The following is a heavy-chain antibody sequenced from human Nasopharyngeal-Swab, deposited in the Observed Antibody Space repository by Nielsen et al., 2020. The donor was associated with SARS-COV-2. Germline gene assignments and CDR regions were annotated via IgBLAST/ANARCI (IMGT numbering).Heavy chain of an antibody. CDR1: AGTFSSYA. D-gene: IGHD3-10*01. J-gene: IGHJ3*02. V-gene: IGHV1-69*13. CDR2: IIPIFGTA. Sequence: SVKVSCKASAGTFSSYAVSWVRQAPGQGLEWMGGIIPIFGTANYAQKFQGRVTITADESTSTAFMELSSLRSEDTAVYYCAGWITIIRGATFDIWGQGTMVTVSS. CDR3: AGWITIIRGATFDI.